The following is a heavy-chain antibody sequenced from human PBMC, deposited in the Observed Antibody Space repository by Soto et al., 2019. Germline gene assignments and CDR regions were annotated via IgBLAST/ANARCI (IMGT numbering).Heavy chain of an antibody. CDR1: GFTFSSYA. V-gene: IGHV3-23*01. CDR3: AKYSSAWDFDY. J-gene: IGHJ4*02. D-gene: IGHD6-19*01. CDR2: ITDSGKST. Sequence: QPGGSLRLSCAASGFTFSSYAMSWVRQAPGKGLEWVSTITDSGKSTHYADSVKGRFTISRDSSKNTLYLQMNSLRAEDTAVYYCAKYSSAWDFDYWGQGTLVTVSS.